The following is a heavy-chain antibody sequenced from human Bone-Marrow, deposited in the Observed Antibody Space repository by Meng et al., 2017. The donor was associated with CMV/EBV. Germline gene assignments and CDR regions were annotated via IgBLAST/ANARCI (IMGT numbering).Heavy chain of an antibody. CDR3: ASPYCSSTSCYHYYYGMDV. J-gene: IGHJ6*01. D-gene: IGHD2-2*01. V-gene: IGHV3-21*01. CDR2: ISSSSSYI. Sequence: GGSLRLSCAASGFTFSSYSMNWVRQAPGKGLEWVSSISSSSSYIYYADSVKGRFTISRDNAKNSLYLQMNSLRAEDTAVYYCASPYCSSTSCYHYYYGMDVWGQGTTVPVSS. CDR1: GFTFSSYS.